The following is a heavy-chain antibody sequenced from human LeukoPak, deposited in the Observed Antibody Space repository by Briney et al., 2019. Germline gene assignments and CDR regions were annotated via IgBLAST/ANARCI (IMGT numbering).Heavy chain of an antibody. D-gene: IGHD6-19*01. J-gene: IGHJ5*02. CDR2: IRYDGSNK. Sequence: GGPLRLSCAASGFTFSSYGMHWVRQAPGKGLEWVAFIRYDGSNKYYADSVKGRFTISRDNAKNSLYLQMNSLRAEDTAVYYCARDQVMAGSLQNWFDPWGQGTLVTVSS. CDR3: ARDQVMAGSLQNWFDP. V-gene: IGHV3-30*02. CDR1: GFTFSSYG.